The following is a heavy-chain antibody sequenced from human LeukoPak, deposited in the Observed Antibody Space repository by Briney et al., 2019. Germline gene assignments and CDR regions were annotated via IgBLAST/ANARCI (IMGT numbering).Heavy chain of an antibody. J-gene: IGHJ3*02. Sequence: ASVKVSCKASGYTFTSYAMNWVRQAPGQGLEWMGWINTNTGNPTYAQGFTGRFVFSLDTSVSTAYLQISSLKAEDTAVYYCAGVILFGVELGDAFDIWGQGTMVTVSS. CDR2: INTNTGNP. CDR1: GYTFTSYA. D-gene: IGHD3-10*01. V-gene: IGHV7-4-1*02. CDR3: AGVILFGVELGDAFDI.